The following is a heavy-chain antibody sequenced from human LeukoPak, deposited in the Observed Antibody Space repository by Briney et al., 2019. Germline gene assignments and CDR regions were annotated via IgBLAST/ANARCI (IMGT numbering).Heavy chain of an antibody. CDR2: IYYSGST. J-gene: IGHJ4*02. V-gene: IGHV4-39*01. D-gene: IGHD3-22*01. CDR3: ARHVPYYYDSSGFYNDY. Sequence: PSETLSPTCTVSGGSISSSSYYWGWIRQPPGKGLEWIGCIYYSGSTYYNPYLKGRVTISVDTSKNQFSLKLSSVTAADTAVYYCARHVPYYYDSSGFYNDYWGQGTLVTVSS. CDR1: GGSISSSSYY.